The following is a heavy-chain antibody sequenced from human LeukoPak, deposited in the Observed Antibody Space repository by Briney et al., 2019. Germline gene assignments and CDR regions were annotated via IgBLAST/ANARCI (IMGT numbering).Heavy chain of an antibody. CDR3: ARDRNVDYFDY. CDR1: GSTFSTYC. Sequence: GGSLRLSCAASGSTFSTYCMNWARQAPGKGLEWVAVIWYDGSDKYYADSVKGRFTISRDNSKNTLYLQMNSLRAEDTAVYYCARDRNVDYFDYWGQGTLVTVAS. V-gene: IGHV3-33*08. CDR2: IWYDGSDK. D-gene: IGHD1-1*01. J-gene: IGHJ4*02.